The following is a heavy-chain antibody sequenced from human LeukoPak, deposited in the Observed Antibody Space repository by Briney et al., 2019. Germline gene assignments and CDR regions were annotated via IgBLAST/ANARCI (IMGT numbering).Heavy chain of an antibody. J-gene: IGHJ4*02. CDR2: VYYSGST. Sequence: SQTLSFTCTVSGGSISSGGYHWSWIRQHPGKGLEWIGCVYYSGSTYYNPSLKSRVTILVDTSKNQFSLKLTSVTAADAAVYYCARGRVGGDDWGQGTLVTVSS. D-gene: IGHD3-16*01. CDR1: GGSISSGGYH. CDR3: ARGRVGGDD. V-gene: IGHV4-31*03.